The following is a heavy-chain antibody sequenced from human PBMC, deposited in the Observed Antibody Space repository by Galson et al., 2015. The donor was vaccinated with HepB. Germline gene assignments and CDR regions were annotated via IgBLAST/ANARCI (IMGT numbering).Heavy chain of an antibody. CDR1: GLTFSDHH. Sequence: SLRLSCASSGLTFSDHHMDWVRQAPGKGLEWVGRIRSKAYSHTTEYAASVKGRFTISRDDSRNSLYLQMSSLRTEDTAVYYCVSYYPKFPPWGQGTLVIVSS. CDR3: VSYYPKFPP. CDR2: IRSKAYSHTT. V-gene: IGHV3-72*01. D-gene: IGHD3-10*01. J-gene: IGHJ5*02.